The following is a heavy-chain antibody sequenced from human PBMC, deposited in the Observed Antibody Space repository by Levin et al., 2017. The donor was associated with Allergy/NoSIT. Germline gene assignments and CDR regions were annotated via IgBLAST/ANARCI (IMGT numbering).Heavy chain of an antibody. CDR2: ITSNGSST. V-gene: IGHV3-64*01. J-gene: IGHJ4*02. CDR1: GFTFSTYA. Sequence: PGGSLRLSCAASGFTFSTYAMHWVRQAPGKGLEYVSAITSNGSSTYYANSVKGRFTVSRDNSKNTLYLQMGSLRTEDMAVYYCARGSVVVAASFDYWGQGTLVTVSS. CDR3: ARGSVVVAASFDY. D-gene: IGHD2-15*01.